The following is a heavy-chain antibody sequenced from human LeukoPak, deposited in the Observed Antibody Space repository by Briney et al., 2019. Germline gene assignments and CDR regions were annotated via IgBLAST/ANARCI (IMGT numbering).Heavy chain of an antibody. J-gene: IGHJ4*02. CDR3: AKDFRIAAAGLPFDY. V-gene: IGHV1-18*01. D-gene: IGHD6-13*01. CDR2: ISAYNGNT. CDR1: GYTFTSYG. Sequence: GASVKVSCKASGYTFTSYGISWVRQAPGQGLEWMGWISAYNGNTNYAQKLQGRVTMTTDTSTSTAYMELSSLRAEDTAVYYCAKDFRIAAAGLPFDYWGQGTLVTVSS.